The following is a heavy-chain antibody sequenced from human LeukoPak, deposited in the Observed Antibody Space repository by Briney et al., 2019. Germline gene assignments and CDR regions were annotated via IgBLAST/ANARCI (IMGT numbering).Heavy chain of an antibody. CDR1: GFSFSDSG. D-gene: IGHD5-18*01. CDR3: SRDSWIQLWDGYYYYYMDV. J-gene: IGHJ6*03. CDR2: IRSKADSYAT. Sequence: QPGGSLRLSCAASGFSFSDSGMHWVRQASGKGLEWVGHIRSKADSYATVYAASVKGRFTITRGDSENTAYLQMNSLKTEDTAVYYCSRDSWIQLWDGYYYYYMDVWGKGTTVTISS. V-gene: IGHV3-73*01.